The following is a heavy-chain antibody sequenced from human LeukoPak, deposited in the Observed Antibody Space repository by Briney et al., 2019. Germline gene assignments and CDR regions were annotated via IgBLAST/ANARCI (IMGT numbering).Heavy chain of an antibody. Sequence: GGSLRLSCAASGFTFSSYSMNWVRQAPGKGLEWVSSISSSSSYIYYADSVKGRFTISRDNAKNSLYLQMNSLRAEDTAVYYCARVFRPRPQARYMDVRGKGTTVTVSS. CDR3: ARVFRPRPQARYMDV. CDR2: ISSSSSYI. D-gene: IGHD1-26*01. V-gene: IGHV3-21*01. CDR1: GFTFSSYS. J-gene: IGHJ6*03.